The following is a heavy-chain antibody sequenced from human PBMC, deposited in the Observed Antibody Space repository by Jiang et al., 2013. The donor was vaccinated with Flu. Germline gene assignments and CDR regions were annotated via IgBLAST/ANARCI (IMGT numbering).Heavy chain of an antibody. J-gene: IGHJ3*02. D-gene: IGHD2-21*02. V-gene: IGHV4-61*02. CDR3: ARDLRVVTAVLTIHDAFDI. CDR1: GGSISNIIT. CDR2: IPDQWDY. Sequence: GGSISNIITLSWIRQPAGKGLEWIGRIPDQWDYQLQPLPSRVESPCQVTRRRTSXPLKLSSVTAADTAVYYCARDLRVVTAVLTIHDAFDIWGQGTMVTVSS.